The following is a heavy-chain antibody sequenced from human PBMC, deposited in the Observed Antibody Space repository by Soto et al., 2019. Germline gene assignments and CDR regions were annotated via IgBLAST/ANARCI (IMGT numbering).Heavy chain of an antibody. D-gene: IGHD3-22*01. CDR2: ISSSSSYI. CDR1: GFTFSSYS. V-gene: IGHV3-21*01. Sequence: GGSLRLSCAAPGFTFSSYSMNWVRQAPGKGLEWVSSISSSSSYIYYADSVKGRFTISRDNAKNSLYLQMNSLRAEDTAVYYCARGSSGYYYYWGQGTLVTVSS. J-gene: IGHJ4*02. CDR3: ARGSSGYYYY.